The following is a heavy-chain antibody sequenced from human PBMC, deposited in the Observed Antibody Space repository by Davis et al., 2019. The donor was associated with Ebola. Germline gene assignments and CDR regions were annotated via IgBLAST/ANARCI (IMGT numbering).Heavy chain of an antibody. CDR3: ASGTAAWF. CDR2: ISSRTGST. CDR1: GFTFSSYA. V-gene: IGHV3-23*01. D-gene: IGHD1-14*01. Sequence: GESLKISCAASGFTFSSYAMTWVRQAPGKGLEWVSVISSRTGSTNYADSVKGRFTISRDNSKNTLYLQMNSLRAEDTAVYYCASGTAAWFWGQGTLVTVSS. J-gene: IGHJ4*02.